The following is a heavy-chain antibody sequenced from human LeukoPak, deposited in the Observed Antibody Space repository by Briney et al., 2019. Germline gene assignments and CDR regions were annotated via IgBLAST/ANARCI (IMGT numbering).Heavy chain of an antibody. D-gene: IGHD2-2*01. CDR1: GGSISSSSYY. V-gene: IGHV4-39*01. J-gene: IGHJ4*02. CDR2: IYYSGST. CDR3: ARRLVYFDY. Sequence: SGTLSLTCTVSGGSISSSSYYWGWIRQPPGKGLEWIGSIYYSGSTYYNPPLKSRVTISADTSKNQFSLKLSSVTAADTAVYYCARRLVYFDYWGQGTLVTVSS.